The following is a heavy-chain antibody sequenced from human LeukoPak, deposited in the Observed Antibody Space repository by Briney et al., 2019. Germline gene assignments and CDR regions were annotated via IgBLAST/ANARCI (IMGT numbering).Heavy chain of an antibody. D-gene: IGHD2-15*01. CDR1: GGSISGGGYY. J-gene: IGHJ5*02. Sequence: SETLSLTCTVSGGSISGGGYYWSWIRQHPGKGLEWIGYIYYSGSTYYNPSLKSRVTISVDTSKNQFSLELGSVTAADTAVYYCATFSPAIDSGWFDPWGQGTLVTVSS. CDR3: ATFSPAIDSGWFDP. V-gene: IGHV4-31*03. CDR2: IYYSGST.